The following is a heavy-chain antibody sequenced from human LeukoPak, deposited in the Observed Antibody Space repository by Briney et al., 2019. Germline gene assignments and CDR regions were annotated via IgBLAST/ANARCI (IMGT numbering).Heavy chain of an antibody. J-gene: IGHJ4*02. CDR1: GYTFTGYY. V-gene: IGHV1-2*06. CDR3: ARDSSGYQLDY. D-gene: IGHD3-22*01. Sequence: ASVKVSCKASGYTFTGYYMHWVRQAPGQGLEWMGRINPNSGGTNYAQKFQGRVTMTRDTSISTAYMELSGLRSDDTAVYYCARDSSGYQLDYWGQGTLVTVSS. CDR2: INPNSGGT.